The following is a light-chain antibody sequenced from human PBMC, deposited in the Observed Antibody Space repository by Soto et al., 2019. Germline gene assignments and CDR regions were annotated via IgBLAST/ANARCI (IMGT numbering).Light chain of an antibody. Sequence: EIVLTQSPGTLSLSPGERATLSCRASQGVTSNYITWYQQIPGQAPRLLIHGASSRAAGIPDRFSGSGSGTDFTLTISRLEPEDFAVYYCQHPWFGQGTKVDI. CDR1: QGVTSNY. V-gene: IGKV3-20*01. J-gene: IGKJ1*01. CDR2: GAS. CDR3: QHPW.